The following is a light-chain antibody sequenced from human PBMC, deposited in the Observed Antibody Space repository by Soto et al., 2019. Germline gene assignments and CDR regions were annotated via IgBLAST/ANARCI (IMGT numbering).Light chain of an antibody. Sequence: DIQMTPSPSSLSASVGDRVTITCRASHRMSNYLNWYQQQPGKAPKLLIYAASSLQSGVPPRFSGSGSGTDFTLTISSLQPEHCATYYGQQSYSTPWTWGKGTKVEVK. J-gene: IGKJ1*01. CDR1: HRMSNY. CDR2: AAS. CDR3: QQSYSTPWT. V-gene: IGKV1-39*01.